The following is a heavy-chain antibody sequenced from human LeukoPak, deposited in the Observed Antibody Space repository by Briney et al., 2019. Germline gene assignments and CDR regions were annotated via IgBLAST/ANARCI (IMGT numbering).Heavy chain of an antibody. J-gene: IGHJ6*02. V-gene: IGHV3-53*01. CDR1: GFTVSSNY. Sequence: GGSLRLSCAASGFTVSSNYMSWVRQAPGKGLEWVSVIYSGGSTYYADSVKGRFTISRDNSKNTLYLQMNSLRAEDTAVYYCARDTPPASGYSYGPHDYGMDVWGQGTTVTVSS. CDR3: ARDTPPASGYSYGPHDYGMDV. CDR2: IYSGGST. D-gene: IGHD5-18*01.